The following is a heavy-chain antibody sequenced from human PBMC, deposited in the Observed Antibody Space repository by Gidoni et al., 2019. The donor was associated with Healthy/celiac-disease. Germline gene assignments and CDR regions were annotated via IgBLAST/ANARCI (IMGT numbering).Heavy chain of an antibody. CDR2: ISYDGSNK. D-gene: IGHD2-15*01. CDR3: ARDLLGGGSCFDY. Sequence: QVQLVESGGGVVQPGRSLRLSCAASGFTFSSYAMHWVRQAPGKGLEWVAVISYDGSNKYYADSVKGRFTISRDNSKNTLYLQMNSLRAEDTAVYYCARDLLGGGSCFDYWGQGTLVTVSS. J-gene: IGHJ4*02. CDR1: GFTFSSYA. V-gene: IGHV3-30-3*01.